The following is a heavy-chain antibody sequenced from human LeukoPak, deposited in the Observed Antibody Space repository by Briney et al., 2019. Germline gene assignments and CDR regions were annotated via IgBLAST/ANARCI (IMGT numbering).Heavy chain of an antibody. Sequence: GGSLTLSCAASGFTFRSYSVNGVRQAPGRGREWVSYISSRSSYIYYADSVKGRFTISRDNAKNSLYLQMNSLRAEDTAVYYCAWTTGTGDAFDIWGQGTMVTVSS. V-gene: IGHV3-21*01. CDR3: AWTTGTGDAFDI. D-gene: IGHD1-1*01. J-gene: IGHJ3*02. CDR2: ISSRSSYI. CDR1: GFTFRSYS.